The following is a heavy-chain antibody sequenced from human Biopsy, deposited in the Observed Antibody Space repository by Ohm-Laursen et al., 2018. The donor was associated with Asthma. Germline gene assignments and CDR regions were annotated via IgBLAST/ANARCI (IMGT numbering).Heavy chain of an antibody. D-gene: IGHD2/OR15-2a*01. CDR2: IVFASGAT. J-gene: IGHJ4*01. V-gene: IGHV1-58*01. CDR1: GVALSGYT. Sequence: GASVKVSCKASGVALSGYTFEWVRQARGLGLEGIAGIVFASGATNYAQNSQDRLTVTRDMSAGSVSMELRGLSSTDTAVYYCAAGRTSLQGESLIWGQGTLVSVSS. CDR3: AAGRTSLQGESLI.